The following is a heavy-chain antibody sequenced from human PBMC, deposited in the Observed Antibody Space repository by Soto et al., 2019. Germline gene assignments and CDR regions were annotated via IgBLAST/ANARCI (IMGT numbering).Heavy chain of an antibody. CDR2: ISGSGGTF. J-gene: IGHJ4*02. D-gene: IGHD3-9*01. CDR1: GFTFSSHD. V-gene: IGHV3-48*03. Sequence: EEQLTESGGGLVQPGGSLRLSCVASGFTFSSHDLNWVRQAPGKGLEWVSYISGSGGTFYYTDSVKGRFTISRDNAQNSLFLQMDSLRAEDPAVYYCARVIEHYDILTASPRSAVDYWGQGTLVTVSS. CDR3: ARVIEHYDILTASPRSAVDY.